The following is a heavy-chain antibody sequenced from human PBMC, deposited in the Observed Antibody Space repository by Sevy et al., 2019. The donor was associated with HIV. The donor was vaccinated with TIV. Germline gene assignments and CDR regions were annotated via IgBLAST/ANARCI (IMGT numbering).Heavy chain of an antibody. V-gene: IGHV3-21*01. Sequence: GGSLRLSCAASGFTFSSYNMNWVRQAPGKGLEWISSISSDSAYMYDADSVKGRFTISRDNAKNSLVLQMNGLRAEDTAVYFCARDRRTLNYHASSGYNYYFDSWGQGTLVTVSS. CDR3: ARDRRTLNYHASSGYNYYFDS. D-gene: IGHD3-22*01. CDR1: GFTFSSYN. J-gene: IGHJ4*02. CDR2: ISSDSAYM.